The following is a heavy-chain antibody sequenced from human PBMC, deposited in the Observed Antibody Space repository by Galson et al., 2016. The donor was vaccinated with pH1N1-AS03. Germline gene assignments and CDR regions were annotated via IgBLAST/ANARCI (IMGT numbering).Heavy chain of an antibody. Sequence: SVKVSCKASGYTFTNFGVIWVRQAPGQGLEWVGWISAYSGNTNYAQSLQGRVSMTTDPSANTVYMELTRLTSDDTAVYYCARRFSEFLVADISEAFDIWGPGTLVTVSS. J-gene: IGHJ3*02. V-gene: IGHV1-18*01. D-gene: IGHD3-3*01. CDR1: GYTFTNFG. CDR2: ISAYSGNT. CDR3: ARRFSEFLVADISEAFDI.